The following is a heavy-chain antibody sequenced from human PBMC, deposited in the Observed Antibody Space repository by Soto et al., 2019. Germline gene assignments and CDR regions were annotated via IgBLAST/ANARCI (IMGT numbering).Heavy chain of an antibody. CDR3: ARSPYSVSDLAYFDY. V-gene: IGHV3-30*03. CDR2: ISYDGSNK. CDR1: GFTFSSYG. J-gene: IGHJ4*02. Sequence: QVQLVESGGGVVQPGRSLRLSCAASGFTFSSYGMHWVRQAPGKGLEWVAVISYDGSNKYYADSVKGRFTISRDNSKNTLYLQMHSLRAEDTAVYYCARSPYSVSDLAYFDYWGQGTLVTVSS. D-gene: IGHD1-26*01.